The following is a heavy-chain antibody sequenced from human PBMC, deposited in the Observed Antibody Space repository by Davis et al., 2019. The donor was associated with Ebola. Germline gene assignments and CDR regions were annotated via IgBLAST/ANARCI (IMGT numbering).Heavy chain of an antibody. CDR1: GGTFSSYA. V-gene: IGHV1-46*01. D-gene: IGHD2-15*01. CDR3: ARDYGYCSGGSCYSSSLYYYYGMDV. Sequence: ASVKVSCKASGGTFSSYAISWVRQAPGQGLEWMGIINPSGGSTSYAQKFQGRVTMTRDTSTSTVYMELSSLRSEDTAVYYCARDYGYCSGGSCYSSSLYYYYGMDVWGQGTTVTVSS. J-gene: IGHJ6*02. CDR2: INPSGGST.